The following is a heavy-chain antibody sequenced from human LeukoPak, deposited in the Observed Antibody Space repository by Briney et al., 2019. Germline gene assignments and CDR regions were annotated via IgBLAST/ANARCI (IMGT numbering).Heavy chain of an antibody. Sequence: ASVKVSCKASVYTFTGYYMHWVRQAPGQGLEWMGWINPNSGGTNYAQKFQGRVTMTRDTSISTAYMELSRLRSDDTAVYYCARDPSSSWYGGYNYWGQGTLVTVSS. CDR3: ARDPSSSWYGGYNY. J-gene: IGHJ4*02. D-gene: IGHD6-13*01. V-gene: IGHV1-2*02. CDR2: INPNSGGT. CDR1: VYTFTGYY.